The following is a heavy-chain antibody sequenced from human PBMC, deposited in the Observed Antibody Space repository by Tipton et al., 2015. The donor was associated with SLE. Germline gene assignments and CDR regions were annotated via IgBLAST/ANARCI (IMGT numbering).Heavy chain of an antibody. CDR1: GYTFPSYD. Sequence: QVPLVQSGAEVKKPGASVKVSCKASGYTFPSYDINWVRQATGQGLEWMGWMHPNSDNTGYAQKFQGRVTMTRDTSKSTAYMELSSLRSEDTAAYYWAGEDDLAGHVRYFHHWVQCTLVTVSS. CDR3: AGEDDLAGHVRYFHH. CDR2: MHPNSDNT. J-gene: IGHJ1*01. D-gene: IGHD3-3*01. V-gene: IGHV1-8*01.